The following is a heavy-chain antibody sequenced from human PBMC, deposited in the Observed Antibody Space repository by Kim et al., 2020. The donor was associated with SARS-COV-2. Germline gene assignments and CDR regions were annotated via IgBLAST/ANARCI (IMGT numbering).Heavy chain of an antibody. V-gene: IGHV3-30*04. J-gene: IGHJ4*01. CDR2: ISYDGSNK. CDR1: GFTFSSYA. CDR3: ARELDIVNSHGYYLDY. D-gene: IGHD6-13*01. Sequence: GGSLRLSCAASGFTFSSYAMHWVRQAPGKGLEWVAVISYDGSNKYYADSVKGRFTISRDNSKNTLYLQMNSLRAEDTAVYYCARELDIVNSHGYYLDYWG.